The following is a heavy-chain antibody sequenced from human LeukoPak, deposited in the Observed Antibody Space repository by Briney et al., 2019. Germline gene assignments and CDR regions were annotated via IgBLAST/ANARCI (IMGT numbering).Heavy chain of an antibody. J-gene: IGHJ4*02. V-gene: IGHV3-21*01. CDR1: GFPFSSYS. Sequence: GGSLRLSCVASGFPFSSYSMNWVRQAPGKGLEWVSSISSSSSYIYYADSVKGRFTISRDNAKNSLYLQMNSLRAEDTAVYYCARGYGDVEDYFDYWGQGTLVTVSS. D-gene: IGHD4-17*01. CDR2: ISSSSSYI. CDR3: ARGYGDVEDYFDY.